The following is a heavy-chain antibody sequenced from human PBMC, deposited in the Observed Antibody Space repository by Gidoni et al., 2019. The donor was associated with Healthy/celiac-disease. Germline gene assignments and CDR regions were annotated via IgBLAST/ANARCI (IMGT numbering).Heavy chain of an antibody. CDR2: IDPSDSYT. D-gene: IGHD3-9*01. Sequence: EVQLVQSGAEVKKPGESLRISCKGSGYSFTSYWISWVRQMPGKGLEWMGRIDPSDSYTNYSPSFQGHVTISADKSISTAYLQWSSLKASDTAMYYCARHYDILTGYYEDAFDIWGQGTMVTVSS. CDR1: GYSFTSYW. V-gene: IGHV5-10-1*03. J-gene: IGHJ3*02. CDR3: ARHYDILTGYYEDAFDI.